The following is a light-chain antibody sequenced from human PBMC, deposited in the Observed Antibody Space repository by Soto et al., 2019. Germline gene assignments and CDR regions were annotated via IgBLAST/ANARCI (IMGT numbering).Light chain of an antibody. J-gene: IGKJ1*01. V-gene: IGKV3-15*01. CDR2: GAS. Sequence: EIVMTQSPATLSVSPGERATLSCRASQSVSSNLAWYQQKPGQAPRLLIYGASTRATGIPARFSGSGSGTDFTLTISRLEPEDFAVYYCQHYNDWPPTWTFGQGTKV. CDR3: QHYNDWPPTWT. CDR1: QSVSSN.